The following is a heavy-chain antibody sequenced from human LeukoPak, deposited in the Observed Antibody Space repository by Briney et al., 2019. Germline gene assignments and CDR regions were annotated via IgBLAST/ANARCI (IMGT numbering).Heavy chain of an antibody. CDR1: GYTFTSYY. J-gene: IGHJ3*02. Sequence: ASVKVSCKASGYTFTSYYMHWVRQAPGQGLEWMGIINPSGGNTSYAQKFQGRVTMTRDTSTSTVYMELSSLRSEDTAVYYCAREPYYYDSSGTHAFDIWGQRTMVTVSS. V-gene: IGHV1-46*03. CDR3: AREPYYYDSSGTHAFDI. D-gene: IGHD3-22*01. CDR2: INPSGGNT.